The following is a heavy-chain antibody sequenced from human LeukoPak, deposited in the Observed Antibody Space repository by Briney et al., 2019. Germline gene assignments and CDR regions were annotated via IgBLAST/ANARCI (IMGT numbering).Heavy chain of an antibody. CDR3: TRENRTGWLGEVNWFDP. CDR1: EFTFSDHW. Sequence: PGGSLRLSCAASEFTFSDHWMSWVRQTPGKGLEWVANIKQDGSETYYVDSVKGRFTISRDNAEKSVFLQMNNLRAEDTAVYYCTRENRTGWLGEVNWFDPWGQGTLVTVAS. V-gene: IGHV3-7*03. CDR2: IKQDGSET. D-gene: IGHD3-10*01. J-gene: IGHJ5*02.